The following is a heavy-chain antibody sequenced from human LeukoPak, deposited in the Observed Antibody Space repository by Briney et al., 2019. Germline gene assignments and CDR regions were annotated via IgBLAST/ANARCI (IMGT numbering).Heavy chain of an antibody. Sequence: GGSLRLSCAASGFTFSTFSMNWVRQAPGKGLGWVSSISDSSRNIYYADSVRGRFTISRDNAKNSLYLEMDSLRAEDTAVYFCARDRGSGWYGDLGYWGQGTLVTVSS. V-gene: IGHV3-21*06. J-gene: IGHJ4*02. D-gene: IGHD6-19*01. CDR1: GFTFSTFS. CDR3: ARDRGSGWYGDLGY. CDR2: ISDSSRNI.